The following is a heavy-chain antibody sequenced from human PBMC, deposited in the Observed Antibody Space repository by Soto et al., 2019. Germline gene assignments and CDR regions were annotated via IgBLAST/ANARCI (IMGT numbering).Heavy chain of an antibody. CDR3: AKGGSGNSLTYYYYYGVDV. D-gene: IGHD1-26*01. V-gene: IGHV3-30*18. J-gene: IGHJ6*02. CDR1: GFSLSNNS. Sequence: QVQLVESGGGVVQPGRSLRLSCAASGFSLSNNSMHWVRQAPGKGLEWVAVISYDGNNKYYADSVKGRFTISRDNSKNAVYVEMNNLRAADTAMYDCAKGGSGNSLTYYYYYGVDVWGQGTTVTVSS. CDR2: ISYDGNNK.